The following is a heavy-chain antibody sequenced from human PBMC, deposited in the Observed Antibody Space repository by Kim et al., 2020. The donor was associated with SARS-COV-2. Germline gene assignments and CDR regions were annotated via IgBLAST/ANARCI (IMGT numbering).Heavy chain of an antibody. CDR3: SRDPGITGTTPDGVFDY. CDR2: IWYDGSNK. CDR1: GFTFSSYG. Sequence: GGSLRLSCAASGFTFSSYGMHWVRQAPGKGLEWVAVIWYDGSNKYYADSVKGRFTISRDNSKNTLYLQMNSLRAEDTAVYYWSRDPGITGTTPDGVFDYWGQGTLVTVSS. V-gene: IGHV3-33*01. J-gene: IGHJ4*02. D-gene: IGHD1-7*01.